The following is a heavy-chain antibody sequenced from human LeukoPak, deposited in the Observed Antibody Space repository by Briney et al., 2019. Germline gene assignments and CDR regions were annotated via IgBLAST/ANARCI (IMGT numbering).Heavy chain of an antibody. CDR3: ARDRENTYYYDSSGPGDAFDI. D-gene: IGHD3-22*01. CDR1: GYTFIHYY. Sequence: ASVKVSCKASGYTFIHYYMHWVRQAPGQGLEWMGWINPKSGGTKYAQKFQGRVTMTRDMSISTAYMELSRLRSDDTAVYYCARDRENTYYYDSSGPGDAFDIWGQGTMVTVSS. J-gene: IGHJ3*02. CDR2: INPKSGGT. V-gene: IGHV1-2*02.